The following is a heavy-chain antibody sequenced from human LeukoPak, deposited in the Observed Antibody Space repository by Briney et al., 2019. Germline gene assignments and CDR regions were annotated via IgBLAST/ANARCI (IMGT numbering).Heavy chain of an antibody. CDR1: GFTFSNHD. CDR3: VREGSGSTHYMDV. CDR2: ITGSSNSI. D-gene: IGHD3-10*01. V-gene: IGHV3-21*01. J-gene: IGHJ6*03. Sequence: GGSLRLSCATSGFTFSNHDMNWVRQASGKGLEWVSSITGSSNSIDFADSVKGRFAISRDNAKNSLFLQMDSLRVEDTAVYYCVREGSGSTHYMDVWGKGTTVIVSS.